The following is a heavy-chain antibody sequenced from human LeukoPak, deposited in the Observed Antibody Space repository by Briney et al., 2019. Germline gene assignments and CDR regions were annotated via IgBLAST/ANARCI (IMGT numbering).Heavy chain of an antibody. CDR1: GFTFSSYA. CDR3: ARDRALQWLAPEGYGMDV. D-gene: IGHD6-19*01. Sequence: PGGSLGLSCAASGFTFSSYAMHWVRQAPGKGLEWVAVISYDGSNKYYADSVKGRFTISRDNSKNTLYLQMNSLRAEDTAVYYCARDRALQWLAPEGYGMDVWGQGTTVTVSS. V-gene: IGHV3-30-3*01. CDR2: ISYDGSNK. J-gene: IGHJ6*02.